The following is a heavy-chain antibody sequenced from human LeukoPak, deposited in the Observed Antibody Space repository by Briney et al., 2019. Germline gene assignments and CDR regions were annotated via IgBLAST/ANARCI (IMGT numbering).Heavy chain of an antibody. D-gene: IGHD2-2*01. J-gene: IGHJ4*02. CDR2: INPSGGST. Sequence: ASVKVSCKASGYSFTSYNIHWVRQAPGQGLEWMGIINPSGGSTSYAQKFQGRVTMTRDTSTSTVYMELSSQRSEDTAVYYCGRYCSSTSCPIASAFDYWGQGTLVIVSS. CDR3: GRYCSSTSCPIASAFDY. V-gene: IGHV1-46*01. CDR1: GYSFTSYN.